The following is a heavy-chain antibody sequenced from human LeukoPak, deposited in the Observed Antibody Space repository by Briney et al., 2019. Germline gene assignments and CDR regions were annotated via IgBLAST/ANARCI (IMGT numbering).Heavy chain of an antibody. J-gene: IGHJ4*02. V-gene: IGHV3-48*03. Sequence: GGSLRLSCAASGFTFSSYEINWVRQAPGKGLEWVSYISSSGSTIYYADSVKGRFTISRDNAKNSLYLQMNSLRAEDTAVYYCARVDGYYDSSGYYSYWGQGTLVTVSS. CDR2: ISSSGSTI. CDR1: GFTFSSYE. D-gene: IGHD3-22*01. CDR3: ARVDGYYDSSGYYSY.